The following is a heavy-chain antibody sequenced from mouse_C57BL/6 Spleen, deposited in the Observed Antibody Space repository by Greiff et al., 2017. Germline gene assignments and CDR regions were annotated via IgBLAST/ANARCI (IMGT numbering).Heavy chain of an antibody. CDR3: ARNDGYYYWYFDV. J-gene: IGHJ1*03. D-gene: IGHD2-3*01. CDR1: GFSLTSYG. V-gene: IGHV2-2*01. CDR2: IWRGGST. Sequence: QVQLKQSGPGLVQPSQSLSITCTVSGFSLTSYGVHWVRQSPGKGLEWLGVIWRGGSTDYNAAFISRLSISKDNSKSQVFFKMNSLQADDTAIYYCARNDGYYYWYFDVWGTGTTVTVSS.